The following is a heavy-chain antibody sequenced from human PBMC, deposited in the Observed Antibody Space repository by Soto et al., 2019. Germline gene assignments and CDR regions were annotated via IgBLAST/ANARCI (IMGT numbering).Heavy chain of an antibody. CDR3: AHTLVAGLGYYFDY. D-gene: IGHD6-19*01. V-gene: IGHV2-5*02. Sequence: QITLKESGPTLVKPTQTLTLTCTFSGFSLSTTRVGVGWIRQPPGKALEWLALIYWDDDKRYSPFLKSRLTITKDTSKSPVVLTMTNSDPMDTATYFCAHTLVAGLGYYFDYWGQGTLVTVSS. J-gene: IGHJ4*02. CDR2: IYWDDDK. CDR1: GFSLSTTRVG.